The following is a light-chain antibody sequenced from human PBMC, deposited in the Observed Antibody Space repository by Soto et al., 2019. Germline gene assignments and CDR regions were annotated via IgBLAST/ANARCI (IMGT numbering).Light chain of an antibody. V-gene: IGKV3-11*01. CDR2: HTY. Sequence: EIVLTQSPATLSLSPGDRATLSCRANQSVTSPVAWYQQKPGQAPRLLLFHTYNRATGIPPRSSGSGSGTEFTLTISSLEPEDFAVYYCQERSGWLTFGGGTKIEVK. CDR1: QSVTSP. CDR3: QERSGWLT. J-gene: IGKJ4*01.